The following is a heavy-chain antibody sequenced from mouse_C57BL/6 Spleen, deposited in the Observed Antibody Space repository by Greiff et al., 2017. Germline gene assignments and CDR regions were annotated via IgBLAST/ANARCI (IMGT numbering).Heavy chain of an antibody. CDR3: ARWYDSPYYPMAH. D-gene: IGHD2-4*01. J-gene: IGHJ4*01. CDR1: GYTFTSYW. V-gene: IGHV1-55*01. CDR2: IYPGSGST. Sequence: QVQLQQPGAELVKPGASVKMSCKACGYTFTSYWITWVKQRPGQGLEWIGDIYPGSGSTNYNEKFKSNATLPVDTSSSKAYMQPRSLTSADSAVYYCARWYDSPYYPMAHWGQGTSASVSS.